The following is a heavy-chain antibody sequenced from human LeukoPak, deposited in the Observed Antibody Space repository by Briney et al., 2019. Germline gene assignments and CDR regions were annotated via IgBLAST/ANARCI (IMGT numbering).Heavy chain of an antibody. D-gene: IGHD3-10*01. CDR1: GYSFTSYW. CDR3: ARGGPHYYGSRRFDY. V-gene: IGHV5-51*01. Sequence: GESLKISCKGSGYSFTSYWIGWVRQMPGKGLEWMGIIYPGDSDTRYSPSFQGQVTISADKSISTAYLQWSSLKASDTAMYYCARGGPHYYGSRRFDYWGQGTLVTVSS. CDR2: IYPGDSDT. J-gene: IGHJ4*02.